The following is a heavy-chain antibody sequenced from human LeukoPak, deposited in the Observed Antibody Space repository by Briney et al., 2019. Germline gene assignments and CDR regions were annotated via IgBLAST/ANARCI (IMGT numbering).Heavy chain of an antibody. Sequence: TAGSLRLSCAASAFTFSSFWMSWVRPAPGKGLEWVANIKKVGSEKYYVDSVKGRFTISRDNAKNSMYLQMNSLRAEDTAVYYCARGEYYSTGSGVGACDIWGQGTMVTVSS. J-gene: IGHJ3*02. CDR2: IKKVGSEK. CDR3: ARGEYYSTGSGVGACDI. CDR1: AFTFSSFW. V-gene: IGHV3-7*01. D-gene: IGHD3-10*01.